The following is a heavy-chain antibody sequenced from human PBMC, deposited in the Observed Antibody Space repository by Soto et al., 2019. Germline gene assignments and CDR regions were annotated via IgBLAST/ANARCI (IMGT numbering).Heavy chain of an antibody. CDR3: ARGGTLKPFDP. D-gene: IGHD3-16*01. CDR2: ITPLYGTK. V-gene: IGHV1-69*12. CDR1: GGTFSSYS. J-gene: IGHJ5*02. Sequence: QVQLVQSGPEVKEPGSSVKVSCKTSGGTFSSYSLNWVRQATGQGLEWMGVITPLYGTKNYAQRFRGRVTLAADESTSTVFMELTRATSDDTAVYFCARGGTLKPFDPWGQGTLVTVSS.